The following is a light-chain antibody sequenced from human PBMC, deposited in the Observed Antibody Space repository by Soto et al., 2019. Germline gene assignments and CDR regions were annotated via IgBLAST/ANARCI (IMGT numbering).Light chain of an antibody. CDR3: QLYGTSPWT. V-gene: IGKV3-20*01. CDR2: GAS. Sequence: IVLTQSPGTLSLSPGERATLSCRASQSVSNNYLAWYHQKPARAPRLVIYGASSRATGIPDRFSGSGSGADFALTISRPEPEDLAVYYCQLYGTSPWTFGQGTRVEIK. CDR1: QSVSNNY. J-gene: IGKJ1*01.